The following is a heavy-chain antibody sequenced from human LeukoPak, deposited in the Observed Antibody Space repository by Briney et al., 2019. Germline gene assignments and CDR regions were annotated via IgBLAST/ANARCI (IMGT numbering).Heavy chain of an antibody. CDR1: GDTFISYG. CDR3: ARSYYSSGSGYYMDV. V-gene: IGHV1-18*01. Sequence: ASVKVSYKASGDTFISYGISWVRQAPGQGLEWMGWISVYIVNTNYAQKVQGRVTMTTDTSTSTAYMELRSLRSDDTAVYYCARSYYSSGSGYYMDVWGKGTTVTVSS. D-gene: IGHD6-19*01. CDR2: ISVYIVNT. J-gene: IGHJ6*03.